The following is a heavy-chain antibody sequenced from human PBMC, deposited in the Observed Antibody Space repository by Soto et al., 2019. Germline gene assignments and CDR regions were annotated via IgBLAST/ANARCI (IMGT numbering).Heavy chain of an antibody. V-gene: IGHV3-30-3*01. CDR1: GFTFSSYA. CDR2: ISYDGSNK. Sequence: GGSLRLSCAASGFTFSSYAMHWVRQAPGKGLEWVAVISYDGSNKYYADSVKGRFTISRDNSKNTLYLQMNSLRAEDTAVYYCAGDRGDTAMVTSFDYWGQGTLVTVSS. CDR3: AGDRGDTAMVTSFDY. J-gene: IGHJ4*02. D-gene: IGHD5-18*01.